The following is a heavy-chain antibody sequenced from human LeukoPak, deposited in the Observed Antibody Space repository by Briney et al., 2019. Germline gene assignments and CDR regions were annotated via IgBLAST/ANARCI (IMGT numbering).Heavy chain of an antibody. J-gene: IGHJ5*02. V-gene: IGHV4-34*01. D-gene: IGHD6-13*01. CDR1: GGSFSGDF. CDR3: ARAYSSSWYYNWFDP. CDR2: INHGGST. Sequence: SETLSLTCAVYGGSFSGDFWSWIRQSPGKGLEWIGEINHGGSTTYNPSPKSRVTLSVDTSKNQFSLKLRPLTAAATAMYDCARAYSSSWYYNWFDPWGQGTLVTVSS.